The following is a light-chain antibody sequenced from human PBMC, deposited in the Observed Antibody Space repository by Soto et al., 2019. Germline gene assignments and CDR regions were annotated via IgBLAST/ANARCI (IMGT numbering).Light chain of an antibody. Sequence: QTVVTQEPSFSVSPGGTVTLTCGLNSGSVSTAYYPSWYQQTPGQAPRTRIYNTNTRSSGVPDRFSGSILGNKAALTITGAQADDECDYYCVLYMRPNWVFGGGTKLTVL. CDR3: VLYMRPNWV. CDR1: SGSVSTAYY. J-gene: IGLJ3*02. CDR2: NTN. V-gene: IGLV8-61*01.